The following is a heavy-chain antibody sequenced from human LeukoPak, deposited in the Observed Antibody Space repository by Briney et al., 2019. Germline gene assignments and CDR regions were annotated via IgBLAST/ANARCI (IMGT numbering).Heavy chain of an antibody. J-gene: IGHJ4*02. V-gene: IGHV3-23*01. CDR2: ISGSGDST. D-gene: IGHD3-16*01. CDR3: AKYVQEAYDYVDY. CDR1: GFTSSNYA. Sequence: GGSLRLSCAASGFTSSNYAMSWVRQAPGKGLEWVSAISGSGDSTYYADSVKGRFTISRDNSKNTLYLQMNSLRAEDTAVYYCAKYVQEAYDYVDYWGQGTLVTVSS.